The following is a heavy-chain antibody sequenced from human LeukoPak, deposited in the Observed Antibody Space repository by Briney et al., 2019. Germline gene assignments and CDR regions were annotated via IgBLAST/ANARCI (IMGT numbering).Heavy chain of an antibody. CDR2: IYNDGNT. CDR1: GFTVSSNH. D-gene: IGHD2-21*02. J-gene: IGHJ6*04. Sequence: GGSLRLSCAVSGFTVSSNHMSWVRQAPGKGLEWVSVIYNDGNTYYTYSVKGRFTISRDNSKNTVFLQMNSLRAEDTAMYYCARDREVVTARAQMDVWGKGTTVTVSS. V-gene: IGHV3-53*01. CDR3: ARDREVVTARAQMDV.